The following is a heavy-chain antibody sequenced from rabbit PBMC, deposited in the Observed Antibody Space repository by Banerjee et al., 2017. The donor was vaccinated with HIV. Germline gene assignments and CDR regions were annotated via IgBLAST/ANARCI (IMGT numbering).Heavy chain of an antibody. V-gene: IGHV1S45*01. J-gene: IGHJ6*01. Sequence: QEQLVESGGGLVQPGGSLKLSCKASGFDFSNYGVSWVRQAPGKGLEWISCIAGSGSGFTYSATWAKGRFTISKTSSTTVTLQMTSLTVADTATYFCARDTGSSFSSYGMDLWGPGTLVTVS. CDR2: IAGSGSGFT. CDR1: GFDFSNYG. CDR3: ARDTGSSFSSYGMDL. D-gene: IGHD8-1*01.